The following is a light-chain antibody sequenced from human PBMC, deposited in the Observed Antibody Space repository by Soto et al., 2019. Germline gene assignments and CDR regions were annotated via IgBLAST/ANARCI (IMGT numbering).Light chain of an antibody. Sequence: DIQMTQSPSSLSASVGDRVTITCRASQGISNSLAWYQQNAGKSPKLLIYAASNLQSGVPSRFSGSGSGTDFSLPISSLQPEDVATYYCQTYNSARVTFGGGTKVELK. CDR2: AAS. J-gene: IGKJ4*01. V-gene: IGKV1-27*01. CDR1: QGISNS. CDR3: QTYNSARVT.